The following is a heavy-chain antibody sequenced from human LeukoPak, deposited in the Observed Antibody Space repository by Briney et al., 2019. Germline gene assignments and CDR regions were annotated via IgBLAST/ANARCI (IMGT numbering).Heavy chain of an antibody. CDR2: IWYDGSNK. CDR1: GFTFSSYG. V-gene: IGHV3-33*06. CDR3: AKRYYYGIYYMDV. Sequence: PGGSLRLSCAASGFTFSSYGMHWVRQAPGKGLEWVAVIWYDGSNKYYADSVKGRFTISRDNSKNTLYLQMNSLRAEDTAVYYCAKRYYYGIYYMDVWGKGTTVTVSS. D-gene: IGHD3-10*01. J-gene: IGHJ6*03.